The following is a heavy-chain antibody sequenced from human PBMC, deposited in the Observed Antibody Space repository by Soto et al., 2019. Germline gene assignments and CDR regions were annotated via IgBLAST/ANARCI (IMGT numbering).Heavy chain of an antibody. Sequence: PSETLSLTCAVYGGSFSGYYWSWIRQPPGKGLEWIGEINHSGSTNYNPSLKSRVTISVDTSKNQFSLKLSSVTAADTAVYYCARGLDYYGDYDVIYYYYGMDVWGQGTTVTVSS. V-gene: IGHV4-34*01. D-gene: IGHD4-17*01. CDR3: ARGLDYYGDYDVIYYYYGMDV. J-gene: IGHJ6*02. CDR1: GGSFSGYY. CDR2: INHSGST.